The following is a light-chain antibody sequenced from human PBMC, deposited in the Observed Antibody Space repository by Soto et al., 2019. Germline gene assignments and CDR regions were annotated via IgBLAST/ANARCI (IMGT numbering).Light chain of an antibody. CDR2: DAY. V-gene: IGKV1-5*01. CDR1: QIISSR. CDR3: QQYNSYSLT. J-gene: IGKJ4*01. Sequence: DIQMTQSPSILSASVGDRVTITCRASQIISSRLAWYQHKPGKAPKLLIFDAYNLESGVPSRFSGSGSGTEFTLTISSLQPDDFATYYCQQYNSYSLTFGGGTKVEIK.